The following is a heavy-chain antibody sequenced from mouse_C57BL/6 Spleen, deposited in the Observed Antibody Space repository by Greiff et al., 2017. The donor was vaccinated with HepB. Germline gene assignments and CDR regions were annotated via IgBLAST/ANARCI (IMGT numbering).Heavy chain of an antibody. CDR2: IDPSDSET. V-gene: IGHV1-52*01. J-gene: IGHJ4*01. Sequence: VQLQQSGAELVRPGSSVKLSCKASGYTFTSYWMHWVKQRPIQGLEWIGNIDPSDSETHYNQKFKDKATLTVDKSSSTAYMQLSSLTSEDSAVYYCARPSMVTTEDYYAMDYWGQGTSVTVSS. CDR3: ARPSMVTTEDYYAMDY. D-gene: IGHD2-2*01. CDR1: GYTFTSYW.